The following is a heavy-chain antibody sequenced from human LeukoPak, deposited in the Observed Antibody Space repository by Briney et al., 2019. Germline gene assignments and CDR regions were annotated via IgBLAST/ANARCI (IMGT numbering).Heavy chain of an antibody. CDR3: AKEVGGFDY. CDR2: ISGSGGSA. CDR1: GFTFNSYA. V-gene: IGHV3-23*01. J-gene: IGHJ4*02. Sequence: HPGGSLRLSCAASGFTFNSYAMSWVRQAPGKGLEWVSAISGSGGSAYYADSVKGRFTISRDNPKNTLYLQMNSLRAEDTAVYYCAKEVGGFDYWGQGTLVTVSS.